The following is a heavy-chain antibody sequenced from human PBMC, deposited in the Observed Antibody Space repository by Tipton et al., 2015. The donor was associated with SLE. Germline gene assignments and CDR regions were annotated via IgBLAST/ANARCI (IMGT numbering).Heavy chain of an antibody. Sequence: QLVQSGAEVKKPGASVKVSCKASGYTFTSYGISWVRQAPGQGLEWMGWISAYNGNTNYAQKLQGRVTMTTDTSTSTAYMELRSLRSDDTAVYYCARDPPVPVVAAQDAFDIWGQGTMVTVSS. D-gene: IGHD2-15*01. CDR3: ARDPPVPVVAAQDAFDI. CDR1: GYTFTSYG. J-gene: IGHJ3*02. CDR2: ISAYNGNT. V-gene: IGHV1-18*01.